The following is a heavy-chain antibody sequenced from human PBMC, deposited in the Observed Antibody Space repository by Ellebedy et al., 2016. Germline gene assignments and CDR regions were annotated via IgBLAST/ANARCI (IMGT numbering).Heavy chain of an antibody. Sequence: LRLXCTVSGGSISSGSYHWSWIRQSAEKGLEWIGRIYTSGSINYNPSLKSRVTMSVDTSKNQFSLRLSSVTAADTAVYYCARSYGSGSYNLGNWGQGTLVTVSS. V-gene: IGHV4-61*02. CDR2: IYTSGSI. CDR1: GGSISSGSYH. CDR3: ARSYGSGSYNLGN. D-gene: IGHD3-10*01. J-gene: IGHJ4*02.